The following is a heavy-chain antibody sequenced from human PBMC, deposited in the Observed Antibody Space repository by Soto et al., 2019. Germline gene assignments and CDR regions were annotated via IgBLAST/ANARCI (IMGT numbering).Heavy chain of an antibody. Sequence: QVQLVQSGAEVKKPGSSVKVSCKASGGTFSSYAISWVRQAPGQGLEWMGGIIPIFGTANYAQKFQGRVTITADESTSTXYXXLSSLRSEDTAVYYCARDRGWLQFFFDYWGQGTLVTVSS. CDR3: ARDRGWLQFFFDY. V-gene: IGHV1-69*01. D-gene: IGHD5-12*01. CDR1: GGTFSSYA. J-gene: IGHJ4*02. CDR2: IIPIFGTA.